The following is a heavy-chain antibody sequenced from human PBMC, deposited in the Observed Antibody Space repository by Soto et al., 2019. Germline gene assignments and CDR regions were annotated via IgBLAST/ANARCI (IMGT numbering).Heavy chain of an antibody. V-gene: IGHV3-30-3*01. CDR2: ISYDGSNK. D-gene: IGHD3-10*01. J-gene: IGHJ4*02. CDR1: GFTFSSYA. CDR3: ASGSPFDY. Sequence: PGGSLSLSCAASGFTFSSYAMHWVRQAPGKGLEWVAVISYDGSNKYYADSVKGRFTISRDNSKNTLYLQMNSLRAEDTAVYYCASGSPFDYWGQGTLVTVSS.